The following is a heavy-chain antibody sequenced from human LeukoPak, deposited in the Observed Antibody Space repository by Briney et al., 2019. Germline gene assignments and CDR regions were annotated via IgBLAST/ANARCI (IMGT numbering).Heavy chain of an antibody. J-gene: IGHJ5*02. CDR1: GDSTDSSS. D-gene: IGHD1-26*01. CDR2: IYLGGSP. Sequence: PSETLSLTCTVFGDSTDSSSWAWIRQPVGKGLEWIGRIYLGGSPIYNPSLKTRVIMTVDTSTNQFLLWLRSVTAADTATYYCANWVGNWFDPWGQGTLVTVSS. V-gene: IGHV4-4*07. CDR3: ANWVGNWFDP.